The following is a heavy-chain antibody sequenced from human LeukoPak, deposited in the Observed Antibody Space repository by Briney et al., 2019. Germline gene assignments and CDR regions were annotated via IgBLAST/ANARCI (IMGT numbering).Heavy chain of an antibody. V-gene: IGHV3-7*01. CDR1: GFTFSSYW. D-gene: IGHD3-22*01. Sequence: GGSLRLSCAASGFTFSSYWMTWARQAPGKELEWVANIKQDESEKYYGDSVRGRFTISRDNAQNSLYLQMNSLRAEDTAVYYCARDNGYFSVDYWGQGTLVTVSS. CDR3: ARDNGYFSVDY. CDR2: IKQDESEK. J-gene: IGHJ4*02.